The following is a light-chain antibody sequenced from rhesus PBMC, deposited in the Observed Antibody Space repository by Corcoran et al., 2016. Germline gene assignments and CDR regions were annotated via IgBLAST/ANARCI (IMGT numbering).Light chain of an antibody. V-gene: IGKV1-74*01. Sequence: DIQMTQSPSSLSASVGDRVTISCRTSEIVDNYLHWYQQKPGKAPRPLIYKASTLQSGVPSRFSGRGSGRYFTLTISSVQPEDFATYYCQHSYGIPLTFGGGTKVDLK. CDR2: KAS. J-gene: IGKJ4*01. CDR3: QHSYGIPLT. CDR1: EIVDNY.